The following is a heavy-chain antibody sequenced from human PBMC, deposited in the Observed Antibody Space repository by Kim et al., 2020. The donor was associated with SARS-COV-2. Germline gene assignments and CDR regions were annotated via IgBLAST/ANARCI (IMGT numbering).Heavy chain of an antibody. Sequence: YYADAVKGRFTSTRVNAKNALYLQKYSLRAEDTAVYYCARGGQSYTVFAYWGQGTLVTVSS. D-gene: IGHD1-26*01. V-gene: IGHV3-48*03. CDR3: ARGGQSYTVFAY. J-gene: IGHJ4*02.